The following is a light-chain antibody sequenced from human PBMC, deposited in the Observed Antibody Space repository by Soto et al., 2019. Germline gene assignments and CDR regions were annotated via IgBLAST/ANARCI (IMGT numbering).Light chain of an antibody. V-gene: IGKV1-39*01. Sequence: DIQVTQSTSSLSSSVLERFTITCRASQSISSYLNWYQQKPGKAPKLLIYAASGLHSGVPSRFSGSGSGTDFTLTISRLQPEDFATYYCLQLYNFSWTFGQGTKVDI. CDR2: AAS. CDR1: QSISSY. CDR3: LQLYNFSWT. J-gene: IGKJ1*01.